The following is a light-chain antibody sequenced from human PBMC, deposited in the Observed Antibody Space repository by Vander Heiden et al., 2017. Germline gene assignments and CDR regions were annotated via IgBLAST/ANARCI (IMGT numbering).Light chain of an antibody. CDR2: DDS. CDR3: QVWDTSTAHVV. CDR1: NIGSNG. Sequence: SYVLTQPPSVSVAPGRTATISCGGNNIGSNGVNWYQQKPGQAPVMVVYDDSDRPPGIPERFSGSNSGNKASLTISRVEAGDEADYYCQVWDTSTAHVVFGGGTKLTVL. J-gene: IGLJ2*01. V-gene: IGLV3-21*02.